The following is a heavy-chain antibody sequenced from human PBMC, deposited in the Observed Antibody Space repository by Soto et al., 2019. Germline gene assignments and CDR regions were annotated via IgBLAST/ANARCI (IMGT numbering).Heavy chain of an antibody. Sequence: EVQLVESGGGLVQPGGSLRLSCAASGFTFSRYWMHWVRQAPGKGLVWVSRINSDGSSTSYADSVKGRFTISRDNAKNTLYLQMNSLRAEDTAVYYCARFGGSYFHYYYGMDVWGQGTTVTVSS. CDR2: INSDGSST. J-gene: IGHJ6*02. CDR3: ARFGGSYFHYYYGMDV. D-gene: IGHD1-26*01. CDR1: GFTFSRYW. V-gene: IGHV3-74*01.